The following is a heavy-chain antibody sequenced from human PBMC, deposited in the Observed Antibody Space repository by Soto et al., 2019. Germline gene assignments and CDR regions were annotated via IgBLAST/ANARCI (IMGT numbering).Heavy chain of an antibody. V-gene: IGHV1-2*04. J-gene: IGHJ6*02. Sequence: WASVKASCKASGYSFTDYHIHRVRQAPGQGLEWLGRINPKSGGTSTAQKFQGWVTMTTDTSISTASMELTRLTSDDTAIYYCARGDSTDCSNGVCSFFYNHDMDVWG. D-gene: IGHD2-8*01. CDR1: GYSFTDYH. CDR3: ARGDSTDCSNGVCSFFYNHDMDV. CDR2: INPKSGGT.